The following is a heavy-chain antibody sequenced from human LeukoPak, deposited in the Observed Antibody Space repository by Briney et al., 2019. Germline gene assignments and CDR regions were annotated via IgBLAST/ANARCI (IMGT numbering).Heavy chain of an antibody. CDR1: GGSISRSDHY. J-gene: IGHJ3*02. D-gene: IGHD4-17*01. Sequence: PSETLSLTCSVSGGSISRSDHYWSWIRQPPGKGLEWIGEINHSGSTNYNPSLKSRVTISVDTSKNQFSLKLSSVTAADTAVYYCARGGDLYGDDAFDIWGQGTMVTVSS. CDR3: ARGGDLYGDDAFDI. V-gene: IGHV4-39*07. CDR2: INHSGST.